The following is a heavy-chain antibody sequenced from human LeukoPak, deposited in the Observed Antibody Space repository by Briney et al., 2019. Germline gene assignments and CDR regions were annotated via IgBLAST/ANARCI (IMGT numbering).Heavy chain of an antibody. Sequence: PSETLSLTCTVSGGSISSYYWSWIRQPPGKGLEWIGYIYYSGSANYNPSLKSRVTISVDTSKNQFSLKLSSVTAADTAVYYCARRYGGNPRHNWYFDLWGRGTLVTVSS. CDR2: IYYSGSA. CDR3: ARRYGGNPRHNWYFDL. D-gene: IGHD4-23*01. CDR1: GGSISSYY. V-gene: IGHV4-59*08. J-gene: IGHJ2*01.